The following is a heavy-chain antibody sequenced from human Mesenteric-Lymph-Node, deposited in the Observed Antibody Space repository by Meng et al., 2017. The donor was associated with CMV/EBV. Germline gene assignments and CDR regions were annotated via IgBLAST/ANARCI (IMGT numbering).Heavy chain of an antibody. CDR1: GFTFDDYS. V-gene: IGHV3-43*01. J-gene: IGHJ4*02. Sequence: GGSLRLSCAASGFTFDDYSMHWVRQIPGKGLEWVSLISWDGRITYYVDSVKGRFTISRVNSKNTLYLQMNSLRAEDTAVYYCARAPPVDTAMEIWGQGTLVTVSS. CDR3: ARAPPVDTAMEI. CDR2: ISWDGRIT. D-gene: IGHD5-18*01.